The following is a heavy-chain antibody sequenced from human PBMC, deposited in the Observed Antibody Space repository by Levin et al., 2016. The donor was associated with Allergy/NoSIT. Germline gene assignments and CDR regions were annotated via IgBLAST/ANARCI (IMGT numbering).Heavy chain of an antibody. CDR1: GFTVSSNY. J-gene: IGHJ6*03. CDR3: ARIYYDILTGYLGYMDV. V-gene: IGHV3-53*01. CDR2: IYSGGST. Sequence: GGSLRLSCAASGFTVSSNYMSWVRQAPGKGLEWVSVIYSGGSTYYADSVKGRFTISRDNSKNTLYLQMNSLRAEDTAVYYCARIYYDILTGYLGYMDVWGKGTTVTVSS. D-gene: IGHD3-9*01.